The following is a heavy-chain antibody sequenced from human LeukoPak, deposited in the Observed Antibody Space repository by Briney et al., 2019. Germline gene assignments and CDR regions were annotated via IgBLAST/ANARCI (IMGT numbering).Heavy chain of an antibody. CDR3: ARAPAEYSSGWYGEAFDI. D-gene: IGHD6-19*01. CDR2: INPNSGGT. J-gene: IGHJ3*02. V-gene: IGHV1-2*02. Sequence: ASVKVSCKASGYTFTGYYMHWVRQAPGQGLEWMGWINPNSGGTNYAQKFQGRVTMTRDTSISTAYMELSRLRPDDTAVYYCARAPAEYSSGWYGEAFDIWGQGTMVTVSS. CDR1: GYTFTGYY.